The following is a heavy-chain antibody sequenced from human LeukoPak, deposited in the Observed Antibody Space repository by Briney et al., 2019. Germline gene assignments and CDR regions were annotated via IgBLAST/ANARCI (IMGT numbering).Heavy chain of an antibody. CDR3: ARGSDWDPYFDY. CDR2: ISSSSSYI. D-gene: IGHD6-19*01. J-gene: IGHJ4*02. Sequence: GGFLRLSCAASGFTFSSYSMNSVRQAPGKGLEWVSSISSSSSYIYYADSVKGRFTISRDNAKNSLYLQMNSLRAEDTAVYYCARGSDWDPYFDYWGQGTLVTVSS. V-gene: IGHV3-21*01. CDR1: GFTFSSYS.